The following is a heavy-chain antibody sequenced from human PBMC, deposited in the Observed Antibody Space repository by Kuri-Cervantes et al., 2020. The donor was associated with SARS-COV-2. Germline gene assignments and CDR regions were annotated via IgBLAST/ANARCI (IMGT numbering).Heavy chain of an antibody. CDR2: INHSGST. J-gene: IGHJ4*02. CDR1: GGSFSGYS. V-gene: IGHV4-34*01. D-gene: IGHD3-16*01. CDR3: ARGRSFVGN. Sequence: SQTLSLTCAVYGGSFSGYSWSWIRQPPGKGLEWIGEINHSGSTNYNPSLKSRVTISVDTSKNQFSLKLSSVTAVDTAVYYCARGRSFVGNWGQGTLVTVSS.